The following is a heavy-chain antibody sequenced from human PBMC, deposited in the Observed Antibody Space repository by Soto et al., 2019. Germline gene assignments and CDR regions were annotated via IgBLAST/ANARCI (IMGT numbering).Heavy chain of an antibody. CDR1: GFTFSSYA. CDR2: ISSNGGST. Sequence: GGSLRLSCSASGFTFSSYAMHWVRQAPGKGLEYVSAISSNGGSTYYADPVQGRFTIPRDNSKNTLDLQMSSLRAEDTAVYYCVKDSPRHSRSSLGAFDIWGQGTMVTVSS. V-gene: IGHV3-64D*06. J-gene: IGHJ3*02. D-gene: IGHD6-6*01. CDR3: VKDSPRHSRSSLGAFDI.